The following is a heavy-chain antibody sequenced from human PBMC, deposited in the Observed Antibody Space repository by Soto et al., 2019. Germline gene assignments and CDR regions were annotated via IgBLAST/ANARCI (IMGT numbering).Heavy chain of an antibody. Sequence: TLSLTCTVSGGSISGGGYYWSWIRQHPGKGLEWIGYIYYSGSTYYNPSLKSRVTISVDTSKNQFSLKLSSVTAADTAVYYCARGQSTYYDILTGPFDPWGQGTLVTVSS. V-gene: IGHV4-31*03. CDR2: IYYSGST. CDR1: GGSISGGGYY. J-gene: IGHJ5*02. D-gene: IGHD3-9*01. CDR3: ARGQSTYYDILTGPFDP.